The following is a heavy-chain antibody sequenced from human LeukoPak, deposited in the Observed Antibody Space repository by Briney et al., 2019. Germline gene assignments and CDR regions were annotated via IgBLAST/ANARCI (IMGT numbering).Heavy chain of an antibody. V-gene: IGHV4-34*01. Sequence: SETLSLTCAVYGGSFSGYYWSWIRQPPGKGLEWIGEINHSGSTNYNPSLKSRVTISVDTSKNQFSLKLSSVTAADTAVYYCASDLGYCSSTSCYRHYYYYGMDVWGQGTTVTVSS. CDR1: GGSFSGYY. CDR2: INHSGST. CDR3: ASDLGYCSSTSCYRHYYYYGMDV. D-gene: IGHD2-2*01. J-gene: IGHJ6*02.